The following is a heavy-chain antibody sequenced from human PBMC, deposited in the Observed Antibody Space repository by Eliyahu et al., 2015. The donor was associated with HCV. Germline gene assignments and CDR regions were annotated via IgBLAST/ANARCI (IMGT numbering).Heavy chain of an antibody. CDR2: ISGSGGST. Sequence: EVQLLESGGGXVQPGGSXRLXCXASGFTFSSYAMGRVRQGPGKGLEWVSSISGSGGSTYYADSVRDRFTISRDNSKNTLYLQMSSLRAEDTAVYYCANRRDYFDYWGQGTLVTVSS. CDR1: GFTFSSYA. V-gene: IGHV3-23*01. J-gene: IGHJ4*02. CDR3: ANRRDYFDY.